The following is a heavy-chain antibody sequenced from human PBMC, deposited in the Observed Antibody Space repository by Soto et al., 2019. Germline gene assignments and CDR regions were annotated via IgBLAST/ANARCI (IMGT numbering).Heavy chain of an antibody. Sequence: SETLSLTCTVSGGSISSYYWSWIRQPPGKGLEWIGYIYYSGSTNYNPSLKSRVTISVDTSKNQFSLKLSSVTAADTAVYYCARGKQQLASYYYYYMDVWGKGTTVTVSS. CDR1: GGSISSYY. CDR3: ARGKQQLASYYYYYMDV. CDR2: IYYSGST. D-gene: IGHD6-13*01. V-gene: IGHV4-59*01. J-gene: IGHJ6*03.